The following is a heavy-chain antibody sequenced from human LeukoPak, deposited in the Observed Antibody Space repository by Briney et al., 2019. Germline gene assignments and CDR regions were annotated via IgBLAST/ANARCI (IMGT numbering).Heavy chain of an antibody. CDR1: GGSIGTFY. V-gene: IGHV4-59*01. CDR3: ARERSVSPAFDI. CDR2: IYYNGRA. Sequence: SETLSLTCTVSGGSIGTFYWHWIRQPPGRGLEWIGYIYYNGRAIYNPSLKSRVSMSVDTSNNQFSLSLNSVTDADAAIYFCARERSVSPAFDIWGQGARVGVSS. J-gene: IGHJ3*02.